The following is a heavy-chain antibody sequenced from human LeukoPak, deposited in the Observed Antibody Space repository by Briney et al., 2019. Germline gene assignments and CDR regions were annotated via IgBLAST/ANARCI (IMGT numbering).Heavy chain of an antibody. CDR1: GGSISSSSYY. V-gene: IGHV4-39*01. J-gene: IGHJ6*02. D-gene: IGHD6-13*01. CDR2: IYYSGST. CDR3: ARGDIAGYYGMDV. Sequence: PSETLSLTCTVSGGSISSSSYYWGWIRQPPGKGLEWIGSIYYSGSTYYNPSLKSRVTISVDTSKNQFSLKLSSVTAADTAVYYCARGDIAGYYGMDVWGQGTTVTVSS.